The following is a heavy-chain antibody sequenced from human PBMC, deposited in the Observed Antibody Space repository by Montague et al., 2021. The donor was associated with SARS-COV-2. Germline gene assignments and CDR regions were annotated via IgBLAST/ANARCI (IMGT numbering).Heavy chain of an antibody. CDR1: GFTFSSYA. CDR2: ISYDGSNK. Sequence: SLRLSCAASGFTFSSYAMHWVRQAPGKGLEWVAVISYDGSNKYYADSVKGRFTISRDNSKNTLYLQMNSLRAEDTAVYYCARDRIGLRLGESSLREGYYGMDVWGQGTTATVSS. J-gene: IGHJ6*02. CDR3: ARDRIGLRLGESSLREGYYGMDV. D-gene: IGHD3-16*02. V-gene: IGHV3-30-3*01.